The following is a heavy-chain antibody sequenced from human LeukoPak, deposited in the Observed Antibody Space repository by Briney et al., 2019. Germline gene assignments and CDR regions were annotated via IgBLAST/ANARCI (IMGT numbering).Heavy chain of an antibody. J-gene: IGHJ6*03. CDR2: ISGSGGST. CDR1: GFTFSSYA. D-gene: IGHD3-10*01. CDR3: AKGSGGGITMVRGVKAYYYMDV. Sequence: GGSLRLSCAASGFTFSSYAMSWVRQAPGKGLEWVSTISGSGGSTYYADSVKGRFTISRDNSKNTLYLQMNSLRAEDTAVYYCAKGSGGGITMVRGVKAYYYMDVWGKGTTVTISS. V-gene: IGHV3-23*01.